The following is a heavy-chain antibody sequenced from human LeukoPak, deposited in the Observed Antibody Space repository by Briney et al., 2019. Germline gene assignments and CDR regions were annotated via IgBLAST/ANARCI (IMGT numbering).Heavy chain of an antibody. D-gene: IGHD5-12*01. Sequence: SETLSLTCTVSGGSISSYYWSWIRQPAGKGLEWIGRIYTSGSTNYNSSLKSRVTMSVDTSKNQFSLKLSSVTAADTAVYYCARGRLIVAPGVYYFEYWGQGTLVAVSS. J-gene: IGHJ4*02. CDR3: ARGRLIVAPGVYYFEY. CDR2: IYTSGST. V-gene: IGHV4-4*07. CDR1: GGSISSYY.